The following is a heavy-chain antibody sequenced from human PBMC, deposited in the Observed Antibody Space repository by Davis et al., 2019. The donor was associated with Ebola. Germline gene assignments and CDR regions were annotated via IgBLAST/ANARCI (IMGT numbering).Heavy chain of an antibody. D-gene: IGHD2-21*02. V-gene: IGHV3-23*01. CDR2: ISGSGEST. CDR3: ARGLVTANVYYFDY. CDR1: GFTFSNYA. Sequence: AGSLRLSCAASGFTFSNYAMTWIRQAPGRGLEWVSAISGSGESTYYADSVKGRFTISRHNSKNTLYLQMNSLRAEDTAVYYCARGLVTANVYYFDYWGQGTLVTVSS. J-gene: IGHJ4*02.